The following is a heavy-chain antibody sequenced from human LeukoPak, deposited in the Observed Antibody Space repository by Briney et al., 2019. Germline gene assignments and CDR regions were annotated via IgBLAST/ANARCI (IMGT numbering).Heavy chain of an antibody. Sequence: SVKVSCTASGYTFTSYDINWVRQAPGQGLEWMGGIVPILGTANYAQKFQGRVTITADDSTGTAYMELTSLRSADTAVYYCARSQGYSYGSSYWGQGTLVTVSS. CDR3: ARSQGYSYGSSY. CDR1: GYTFTSYD. CDR2: IVPILGTA. V-gene: IGHV1-69*13. J-gene: IGHJ4*02. D-gene: IGHD5-18*01.